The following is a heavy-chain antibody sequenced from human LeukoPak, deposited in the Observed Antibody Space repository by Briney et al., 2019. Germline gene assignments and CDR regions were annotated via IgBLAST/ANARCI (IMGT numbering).Heavy chain of an antibody. Sequence: GGSLRLSCAASGFTFSSYAMSWVRQAPGKGLEWVSAISGSGGSTYYADSVKGRFTISRDNSKNTLYLLMNSLRAEDTAVYYCAKSGGSGYWYFDLWGRGTLVTVSS. CDR2: ISGSGGST. CDR1: GFTFSSYA. CDR3: AKSGGSGYWYFDL. V-gene: IGHV3-23*01. J-gene: IGHJ2*01. D-gene: IGHD3-10*01.